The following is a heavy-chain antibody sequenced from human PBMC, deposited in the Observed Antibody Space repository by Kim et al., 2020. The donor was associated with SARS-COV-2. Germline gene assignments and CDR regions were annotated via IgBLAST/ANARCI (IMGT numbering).Heavy chain of an antibody. J-gene: IGHJ4*01. Sequence: GGSLRLSCVVSGLTFSDHSMNWVRQAPRKGPEWLSYISYNVITYAESVRGRFTISRDDAKNSLFLQMDSLRDDDTAVYYCARDRDWAFDYWGRGVHVTVSS. V-gene: IGHV3-48*02. CDR1: GLTFSDHS. CDR2: ISYNVIT. CDR3: ARDRDWAFDY. D-gene: IGHD3-9*01.